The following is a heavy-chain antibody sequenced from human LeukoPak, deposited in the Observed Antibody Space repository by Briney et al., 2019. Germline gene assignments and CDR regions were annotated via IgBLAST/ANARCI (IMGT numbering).Heavy chain of an antibody. J-gene: IGHJ6*03. CDR2: ISGSGGST. V-gene: IGHV3-23*01. Sequence: GGSLRLSCAASRFTFSDYGISWVRQAPGKGLEWVSAISGSGGSTYYADSVKGRFTISRDKSKNTLYLQMNSLRAEDTAVYYCAKDNYSPHVIYYYSYMDVWGKGTTVTISS. CDR3: AKDNYSPHVIYYYSYMDV. CDR1: RFTFSDYG. D-gene: IGHD1-26*01.